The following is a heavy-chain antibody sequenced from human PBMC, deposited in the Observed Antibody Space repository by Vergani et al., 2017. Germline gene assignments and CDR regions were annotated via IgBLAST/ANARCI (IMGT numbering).Heavy chain of an antibody. Sequence: QVQLVQSGAEVKKPGSSVKVSCKASGGTFSSYAISWVRQAPGQGLEWMGRIIPILGIANYAQKFQGRVTITADKSTSTAYMELSSLRSEDTAVYYCARGYDFWSGYYKYYYYGMDVWGQGTTVTVSS. D-gene: IGHD3-3*01. CDR3: ARGYDFWSGYYKYYYYGMDV. V-gene: IGHV1-69*04. J-gene: IGHJ6*02. CDR1: GGTFSSYA. CDR2: IIPILGIA.